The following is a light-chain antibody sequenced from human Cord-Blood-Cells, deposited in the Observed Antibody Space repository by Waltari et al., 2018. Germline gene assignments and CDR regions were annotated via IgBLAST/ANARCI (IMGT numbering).Light chain of an antibody. CDR1: QRVSSN. V-gene: IGKV3-15*01. J-gene: IGKJ2*01. CDR3: QQYNNWPPYA. CDR2: GAS. Sequence: EIVMPQSPATLSVSPGDRATLSCRASQRVSSNLAWYQQKPGQAPRLLIYGASTRATGIPARCSGSGSGTEFTLTNSSLQSEDFAVYYCQQYNNWPPYAFGQGTKLDIK.